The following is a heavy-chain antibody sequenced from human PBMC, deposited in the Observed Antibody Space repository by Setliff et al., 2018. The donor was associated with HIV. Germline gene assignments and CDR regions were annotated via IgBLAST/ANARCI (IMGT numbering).Heavy chain of an antibody. CDR2: INHRGRT. J-gene: IGHJ6*03. V-gene: IGHV4-34*01. CDR3: ARGFSGDYVFTGYMDV. CDR1: GGSLSGYY. Sequence: SETLSLTCAVYGGSLSGYYWSWIRQAPGKGLEWIGEINHRGRTRYNPSLKGRVTISVETSKNQFSLRVNSVTAADTAFYYCARGFSGDYVFTGYMDVWAKGPRSPSP. D-gene: IGHD3-3*01.